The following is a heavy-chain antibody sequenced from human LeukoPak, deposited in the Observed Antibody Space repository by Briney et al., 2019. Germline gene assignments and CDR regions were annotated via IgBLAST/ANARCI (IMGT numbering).Heavy chain of an antibody. J-gene: IGHJ4*02. CDR2: IRYDGSNK. CDR3: AKEYDFWSGYYLN. CDR1: GFTFSSYG. Sequence: GGSLRLSCAASGFTFSSYGMHWVRQAPGKGLEWVAFIRYDGSNKYYADSVKGRFTISRDNSKNTLYLQMNSLRAEDTAVYYCAKEYDFWSGYYLNWGQGTLVTVSS. V-gene: IGHV3-30*02. D-gene: IGHD3-3*01.